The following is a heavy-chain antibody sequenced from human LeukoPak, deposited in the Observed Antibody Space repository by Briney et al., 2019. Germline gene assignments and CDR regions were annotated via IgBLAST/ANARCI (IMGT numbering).Heavy chain of an antibody. D-gene: IGHD3-10*01. Sequence: GGSETLFCAASGFTFSNYWMHWVRQGPGKGLVWVSRIRSDGTSTSYADSVKGRFTISRGMDESTLFLQMNSLRAEDTALYYCVRDLYYWAAMDVWGNGTAVSVSA. J-gene: IGHJ6*04. CDR1: GFTFSNYW. CDR3: VRDLYYWAAMDV. V-gene: IGHV3-74*01. CDR2: IRSDGTST.